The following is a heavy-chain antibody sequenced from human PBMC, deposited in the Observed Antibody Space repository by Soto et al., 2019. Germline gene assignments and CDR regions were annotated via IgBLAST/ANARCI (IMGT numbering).Heavy chain of an antibody. J-gene: IGHJ6*02. CDR3: ARDTHRDIVIMIYSTERHAMDV. CDR2: ISYDGSNK. V-gene: IGHV3-30-3*01. D-gene: IGHD2-8*01. Sequence: GGSLRLSCAASGISFSRKAMHWVRQAPGKGLEWVSIISYDGSNKYYADSVKGRFTIARDNSKNTLYLQMNSLRAEDTAVYYCARDTHRDIVIMIYSTERHAMDVWGQGTTVTVSS. CDR1: GISFSRKA.